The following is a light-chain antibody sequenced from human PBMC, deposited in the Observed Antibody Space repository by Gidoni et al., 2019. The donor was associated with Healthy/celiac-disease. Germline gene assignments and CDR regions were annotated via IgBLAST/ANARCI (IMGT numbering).Light chain of an antibody. CDR1: NSNIGSNT. CDR2: TNN. J-gene: IGLJ3*02. Sequence: QSVLTQPPSASGTPGQRVTISCSGSNSNIGSNTVTWYQQLPGTAPKLLMSTNNQRPSGVPDRFSGSKSGTSASLAISGLQSEDEADYYCATWDDSLSGWVFGGGTKLTVL. V-gene: IGLV1-44*01. CDR3: ATWDDSLSGWV.